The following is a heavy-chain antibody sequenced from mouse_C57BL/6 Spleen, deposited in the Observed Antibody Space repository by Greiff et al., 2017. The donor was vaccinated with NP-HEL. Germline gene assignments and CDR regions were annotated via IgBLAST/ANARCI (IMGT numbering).Heavy chain of an antibody. V-gene: IGHV1-55*01. J-gene: IGHJ4*01. CDR1: GYTFTSYW. Sequence: QVQLQQSGAELVKPGASVKMSCKASGYTFTSYWITWVKQRPGQGLEWIGDIYPGSGSTNYNEKFKSKATLTVDTSSSTAYMQLSSLTSEDSAVYYCARYYYGSSYVRNAMDYWGQGTSVTVSS. CDR2: IYPGSGST. D-gene: IGHD1-1*01. CDR3: ARYYYGSSYVRNAMDY.